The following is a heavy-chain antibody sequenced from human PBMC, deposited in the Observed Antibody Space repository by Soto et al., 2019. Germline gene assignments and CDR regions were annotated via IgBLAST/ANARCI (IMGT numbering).Heavy chain of an antibody. V-gene: IGHV4-34*01. J-gene: IGHJ4*02. CDR1: GESFRGYI. D-gene: IGHD6-19*01. Sequence: SEALSLTYAVYGESFRGYIGTWIRQTPGKGLQWIGQINHSGSASYNPSLKSRVTISVHTSNSQFSLELSSVTAADTAVYYCARGLITGSHYSGGWYYFDSWGQGTQVTVSS. CDR3: ARGLITGSHYSGGWYYFDS. CDR2: INHSGSA.